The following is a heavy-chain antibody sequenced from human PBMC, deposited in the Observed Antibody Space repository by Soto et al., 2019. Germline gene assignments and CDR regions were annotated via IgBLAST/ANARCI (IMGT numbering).Heavy chain of an antibody. J-gene: IGHJ3*02. V-gene: IGHV1-3*01. D-gene: IGHD3-16*01. Sequence: ASVKVSCKASGYTFTSYAMHWVRQAPGQRLEWMGWINAGNGNTKYSQKFQGRVTITRDTSASTAYMELSSLRSEDTAEYYCARTLMGLWAFDIWGQGTMVTVSS. CDR1: GYTFTSYA. CDR3: ARTLMGLWAFDI. CDR2: INAGNGNT.